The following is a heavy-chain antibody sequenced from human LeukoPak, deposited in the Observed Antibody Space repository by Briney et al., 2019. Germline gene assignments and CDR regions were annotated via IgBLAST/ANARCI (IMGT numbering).Heavy chain of an antibody. Sequence: SQTLSLTCAVSGVSISSSEWRVWVRPPPGQGLEWMGEIHRDGRTRYNPSLKSRVTMSMDYSKNQFSLSVTSVTAADTAIYYCGKTDIYFNPIDCWDRGSLVTVSS. D-gene: IGHD3-9*01. CDR2: IHRDGRT. CDR1: GVSISSSEW. CDR3: GKTDIYFNPIDC. V-gene: IGHV4-4*02. J-gene: IGHJ4*02.